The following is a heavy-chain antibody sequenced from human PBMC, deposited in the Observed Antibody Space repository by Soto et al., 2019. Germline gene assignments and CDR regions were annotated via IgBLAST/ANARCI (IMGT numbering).Heavy chain of an antibody. CDR1: GDSISSGGFS. CDR3: ARGRLVPAVNFDY. Sequence: PSETLSLTCAVSGDSISSGGFSWSWIRQPPGKGLEWIGYIYHSGTSFYNPSLKSRVTISVDGSKNQFSLKVNSVTAADTAVYYCARGRLVPAVNFDYWSLGTLLTVSS. D-gene: IGHD2-2*01. J-gene: IGHJ4*02. V-gene: IGHV4-30-2*01. CDR2: IYHSGTS.